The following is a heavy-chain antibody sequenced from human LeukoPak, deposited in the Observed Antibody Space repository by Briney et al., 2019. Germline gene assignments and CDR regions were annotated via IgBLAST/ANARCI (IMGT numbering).Heavy chain of an antibody. Sequence: GRSLRLSCAASGFTFSSYAMHWVRQAPGKGLEGVAVISYDGSNKYYADSVKGRFTISRDNSKNTLYLQMNSLRAEDTAVYYCAKEDTVTGGMDVWGQGTTVTVSS. CDR3: AKEDTVTGGMDV. V-gene: IGHV3-30*04. D-gene: IGHD4-17*01. CDR1: GFTFSSYA. CDR2: ISYDGSNK. J-gene: IGHJ6*02.